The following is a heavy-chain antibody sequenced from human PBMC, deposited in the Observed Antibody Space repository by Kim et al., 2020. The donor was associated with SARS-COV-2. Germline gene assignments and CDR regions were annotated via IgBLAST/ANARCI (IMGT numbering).Heavy chain of an antibody. CDR3: ARLPRLAADLVIAFDM. V-gene: IGHV5-51*01. D-gene: IGHD2-15*01. CDR2: IYPGDSDS. CDR1: GYSFSRHW. J-gene: IGHJ3*02. Sequence: GESLKISCKGSGYSFSRHWIAWVRQRPGKGLEYMAIIYPGDSDSKYSPSFQGHVTISTDKSINSAYLQWNSLKASDTAVYFCARLPRLAADLVIAFDMWGQGTMVIVSS.